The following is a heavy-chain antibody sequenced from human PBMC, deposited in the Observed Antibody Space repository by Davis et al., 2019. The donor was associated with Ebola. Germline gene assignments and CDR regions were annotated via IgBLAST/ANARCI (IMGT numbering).Heavy chain of an antibody. CDR2: INHSGST. J-gene: IGHJ4*02. V-gene: IGHV4-34*01. CDR3: ARNKREMYYYGSGIDY. CDR1: GFTFSSYR. D-gene: IGHD3-10*01. Sequence: PGGSLRLSCAASGFTFSSYRLNWVRQHPGKGLEWIGEINHSGSTNYNPSLKSLVTISVDTSKNQFSLKLSSVTAADTAVYYCARNKREMYYYGSGIDYWGQGTLVTVSS.